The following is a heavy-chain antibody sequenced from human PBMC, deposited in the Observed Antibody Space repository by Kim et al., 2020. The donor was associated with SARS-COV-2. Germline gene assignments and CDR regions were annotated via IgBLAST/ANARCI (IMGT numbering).Heavy chain of an antibody. CDR1: GYTLITNH. V-gene: IGHV1-2*02. D-gene: IGHD2-15*01. J-gene: IGHJ3*01. CDR3: ARGANTPSAFYL. Sequence: ASVKVSCKASGYTLITNHIHWVRQAPGQGLEWMGWINPNSGSTNYAQRFQGRVTMTRDTSISTAYMELSSLKSDDTAVYYCARGANTPSAFYLCGHGS. CDR2: INPNSGST.